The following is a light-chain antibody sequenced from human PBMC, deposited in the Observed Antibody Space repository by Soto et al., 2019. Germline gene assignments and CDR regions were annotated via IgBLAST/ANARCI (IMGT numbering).Light chain of an antibody. CDR2: GAS. CDR1: QSVRSSY. Sequence: EIVLTQSPGTLSLSPGERATLSRRASQSVRSSYLAWYQQKPGQAPRLLIYGASNRATGIPDRFSGSGSGTDFTLTISRLEPEDFAVYYCQQYGSSPLTFGGGTKVEIK. CDR3: QQYGSSPLT. J-gene: IGKJ4*01. V-gene: IGKV3-20*01.